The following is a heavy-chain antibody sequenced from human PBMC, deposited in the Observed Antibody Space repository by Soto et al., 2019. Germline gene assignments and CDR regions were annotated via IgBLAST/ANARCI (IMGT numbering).Heavy chain of an antibody. V-gene: IGHV3-23*01. Sequence: PGGSLRLSCAATGFSFSGYAMSWVRQAAGKGLEWVSTISGSGASTFYADSVKGRFTISRDNSKNTCYLQINSLRAEDTAVYYCAKNSKGYSGSYFDYWGQGT. D-gene: IGHD1-26*01. CDR2: ISGSGAST. J-gene: IGHJ4*02. CDR1: GFSFSGYA. CDR3: AKNSKGYSGSYFDY.